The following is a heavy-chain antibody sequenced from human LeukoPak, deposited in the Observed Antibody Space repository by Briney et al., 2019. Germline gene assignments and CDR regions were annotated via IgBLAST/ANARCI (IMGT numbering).Heavy chain of an antibody. CDR2: ISRNSGSI. CDR3: AKESSPYYYDRSGPGY. Sequence: GGSLRLSCAASGFTFYVYAMHWVRHAPGEGLEWVSDISRNSGSIDYADSVKGRFTISRDNAKNSLYLQMKSLRAEEPALYSCAKESSPYYYDRSGPGYWGQGTLVTVSS. V-gene: IGHV3-9*01. J-gene: IGHJ4*02. CDR1: GFTFYVYA. D-gene: IGHD3-22*01.